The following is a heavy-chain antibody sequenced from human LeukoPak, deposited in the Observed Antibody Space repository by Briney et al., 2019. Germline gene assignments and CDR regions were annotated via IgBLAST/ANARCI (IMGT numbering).Heavy chain of an antibody. V-gene: IGHV3-21*01. CDR1: GFTFSSYS. CDR3: ARESSLYSYGY. Sequence: GGSLRLSCAASGFTFSSYSMNWVRQAPGKGLEWVSSISSSSSYIYYADSVKGRFTISRDNAKNSLYLQMNSLRAGDTAVYNCARESSLYSYGYWGQGTLVTVSS. J-gene: IGHJ4*02. D-gene: IGHD5-18*01. CDR2: ISSSSSYI.